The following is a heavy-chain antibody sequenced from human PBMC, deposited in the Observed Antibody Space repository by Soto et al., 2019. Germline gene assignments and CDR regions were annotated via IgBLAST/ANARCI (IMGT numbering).Heavy chain of an antibody. CDR3: ARVFPSDTRYGYVGNNWFDP. CDR1: GYRFTRYG. V-gene: IGHV1-18*01. J-gene: IGHJ5*02. Sequence: KRYCKTVGYRFTRYGISCLRKETGQGLEWMGWISAYNGNTNYAQKLQGRVTMTTDTSTSTAYMELSSLRSEDTAVYYCARVFPSDTRYGYVGNNWFDPWGQGTLVTVSS. D-gene: IGHD5-18*01. CDR2: ISAYNGNT.